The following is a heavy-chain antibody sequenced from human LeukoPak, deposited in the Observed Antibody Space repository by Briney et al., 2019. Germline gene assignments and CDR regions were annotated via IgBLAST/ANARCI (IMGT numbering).Heavy chain of an antibody. V-gene: IGHV4-59*08. CDR2: LYYSGRT. CDR3: ARFTYYYDSSGYPEGYYYYYMDV. CDR1: GGSISSYY. D-gene: IGHD3-22*01. Sequence: SETLPLTCTASGGSISSYYCSWLRRPPGTGLEWIGYLYYSGRTNYNPSLKSRVTISVDTSKNQFSLKLSSVTAADTAVYYCARFTYYYDSSGYPEGYYYYYMDVWGKGTTVTVSS. J-gene: IGHJ6*03.